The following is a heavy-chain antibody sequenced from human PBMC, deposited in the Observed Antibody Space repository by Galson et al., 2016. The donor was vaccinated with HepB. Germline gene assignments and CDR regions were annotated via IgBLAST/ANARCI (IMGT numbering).Heavy chain of an antibody. CDR2: IYPGYSDT. Sequence: QSGAEVKKPGESLKISCEGSGYSFTNYWIAWVRQMPGKGLEWMGIIYPGYSDTRYSPSFQGQVTISVDKSISTAYLQWTSLKASDTAIYYCARERGFNSSHYSYYHYMDVWGKGTTVTVSS. CDR3: ARERGFNSSHYSYYHYMDV. D-gene: IGHD2/OR15-2a*01. J-gene: IGHJ6*03. V-gene: IGHV5-51*01. CDR1: GYSFTNYW.